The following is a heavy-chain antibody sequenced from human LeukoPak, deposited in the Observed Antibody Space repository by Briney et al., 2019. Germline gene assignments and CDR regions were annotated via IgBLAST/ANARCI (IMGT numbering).Heavy chain of an antibody. Sequence: PSETLSLTCTVSGGSIISDTYYWGWIRQTPGKGLEYVGTMIYSGRTYYNPSLKSRVTISVDTSKNHFSLKLRSVTAADTAVYFCARLCDGTSTFYPGDEAFDIWGQGTMVTVSS. CDR2: MIYSGRT. D-gene: IGHD2-2*01. CDR3: ARLCDGTSTFYPGDEAFDI. J-gene: IGHJ3*02. CDR1: GGSIISDTYY. V-gene: IGHV4-39*02.